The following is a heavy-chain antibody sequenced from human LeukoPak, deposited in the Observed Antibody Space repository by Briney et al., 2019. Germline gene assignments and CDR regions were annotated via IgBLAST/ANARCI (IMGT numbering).Heavy chain of an antibody. D-gene: IGHD3-22*01. CDR2: IYYSGST. Sequence: SETLSLTCTVSGGSISSYYWSWIRQPPGKGLEWIGYIYYSGSTNYNPSLKGRVTISVDTSKNQSSLKLSSVTAADTAVYYCARLLYYDSSGYLGYYFDYWGQGTLVTVSS. J-gene: IGHJ4*02. CDR3: ARLLYYDSSGYLGYYFDY. V-gene: IGHV4-59*08. CDR1: GGSISSYY.